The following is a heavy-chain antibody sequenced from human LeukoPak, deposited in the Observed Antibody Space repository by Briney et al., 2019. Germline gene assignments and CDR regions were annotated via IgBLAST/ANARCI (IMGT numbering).Heavy chain of an antibody. CDR3: AKVRELLLGNYFDY. D-gene: IGHD1-26*01. V-gene: IGHV3-30*02. CDR1: GFTFSSYG. Sequence: GGSLRLSCAASGFTFSSYGMHWVRQAPGKGLEWVAFIRYDGSNKYYADSAKGRFTISRDNSKNTLYLQMNSLRAEDTAVYYCAKVRELLLGNYFDYWGQGTLVTVSS. J-gene: IGHJ4*02. CDR2: IRYDGSNK.